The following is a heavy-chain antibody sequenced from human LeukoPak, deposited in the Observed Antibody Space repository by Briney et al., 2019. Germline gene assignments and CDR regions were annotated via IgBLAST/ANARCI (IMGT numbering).Heavy chain of an antibody. V-gene: IGHV1-2*02. CDR1: GYTFTGYY. Sequence: ASVKVSCKASGYTFTGYYMHWVRQAPGQGLEWMGWINPNSGDTNYAQKFQGRVTMTTDTSISTAYMELTSLTSDDTAVYYCARIGGSALNWGQGTLVTVPS. J-gene: IGHJ4*02. CDR2: INPNSGDT. CDR3: ARIGGSALN. D-gene: IGHD3-10*01.